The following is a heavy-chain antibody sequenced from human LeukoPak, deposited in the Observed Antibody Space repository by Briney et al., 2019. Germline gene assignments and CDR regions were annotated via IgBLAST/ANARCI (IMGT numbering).Heavy chain of an antibody. Sequence: GGSLRLSCAASGFTFNNYVMSWVRQAPGKGLEWVSGIDYSGGNTNYADSVLGRFTVSRDNSKNTLYLQMNSLRDEDTAVYYCVATRVCGGVLLRPNCLYFENWGQGTLVSVSS. V-gene: IGHV3-23*01. CDR2: IDYSGGNT. CDR1: GFTFNNYV. CDR3: VATRVCGGVLLRPNCLYFEN. D-gene: IGHD3-10*01. J-gene: IGHJ4*02.